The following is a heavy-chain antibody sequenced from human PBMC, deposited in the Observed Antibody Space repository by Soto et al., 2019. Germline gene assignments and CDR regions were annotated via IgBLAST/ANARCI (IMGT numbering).Heavy chain of an antibody. V-gene: IGHV3-23*01. J-gene: IGHJ4*02. CDR1: GFTFSSYA. Sequence: GGSLRLSCAASGFTFSSYAMSWVHQAPGKGLEWVSAISGSGGSTYYADSVKGRFTISRDNSKNTLYLQMNSLRAEDTAVYYCAKGSRSSGPTASNYFDYWGQGTLVTVSS. CDR2: ISGSGGST. CDR3: AKGSRSSGPTASNYFDY. D-gene: IGHD6-19*01.